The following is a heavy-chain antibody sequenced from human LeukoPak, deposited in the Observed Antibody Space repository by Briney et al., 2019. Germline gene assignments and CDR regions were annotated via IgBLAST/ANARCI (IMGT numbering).Heavy chain of an antibody. CDR3: ARDSGALDKEWLLFKWAGDYYYYMDV. CDR1: GYTFTGYY. Sequence: GASVKVSCKASGYTFTGYYMHWVRQAPGQGLEWMGWINPNSGGTNYAQKFQGRVTMTRDTSISTAYMELSRLRSDDTAVYYCARDSGALDKEWLLFKWAGDYYYYMDVWGKGTTVTVSS. J-gene: IGHJ6*03. V-gene: IGHV1-2*02. D-gene: IGHD3-3*01. CDR2: INPNSGGT.